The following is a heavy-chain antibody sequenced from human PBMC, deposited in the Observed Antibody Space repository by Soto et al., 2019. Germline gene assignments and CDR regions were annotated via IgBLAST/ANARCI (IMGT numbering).Heavy chain of an antibody. D-gene: IGHD5-18*01. J-gene: IGHJ6*02. CDR1: GFTFSSYA. CDR3: ARDGFYAGLGGHSYGYSQPRYYGMDV. CDR2: ISGSGGTT. Sequence: GGSLRLSCAASGFTFSSYAMSWVRQAPGKGLEWVSAISGSGGTTYYADSVKGRFTFSRDNSKNTLYLQLRSLRSDDTAIYYCARDGFYAGLGGHSYGYSQPRYYGMDVWGQGTTVTVSS. V-gene: IGHV3-23*01.